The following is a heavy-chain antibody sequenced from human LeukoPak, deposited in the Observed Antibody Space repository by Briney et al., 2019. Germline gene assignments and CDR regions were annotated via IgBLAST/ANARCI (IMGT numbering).Heavy chain of an antibody. CDR1: GFTVSSNY. Sequence: GGSLRLSCAASGFTVSSNYMSWVRQAPGKGLEWVSVIYSGGSTYYADSVKGRFTISRDNSKNTLYLQMNSLRVEDTAVYYCARDGFSSSSGLAYWGQGTLVTVSS. CDR3: ARDGFSSSSGLAY. J-gene: IGHJ4*02. CDR2: IYSGGST. D-gene: IGHD6-13*01. V-gene: IGHV3-53*01.